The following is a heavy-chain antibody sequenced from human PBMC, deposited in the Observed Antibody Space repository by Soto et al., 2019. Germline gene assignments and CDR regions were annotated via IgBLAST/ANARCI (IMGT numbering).Heavy chain of an antibody. CDR3: TIQQYSSSSRDCDI. CDR2: INPSGGST. D-gene: IGHD6-6*01. V-gene: IGHV1-46*03. Sequence: ASVKVSCKASGYTFTSYYMHWLRQAPGQGLEWMGIINPSGGSTSYAQKFQGRGTMTRDTSTSTVYMELSSLRSEDTAVYYCTIQQYSSSSRDCDISGHGTMVTVS. CDR1: GYTFTSYY. J-gene: IGHJ3*02.